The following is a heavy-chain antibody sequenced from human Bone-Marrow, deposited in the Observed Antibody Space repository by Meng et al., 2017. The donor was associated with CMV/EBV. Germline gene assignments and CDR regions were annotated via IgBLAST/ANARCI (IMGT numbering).Heavy chain of an antibody. J-gene: IGHJ4*02. V-gene: IGHV3-30*02. CDR2: IRYDGSNK. Sequence: QGQRVGSGGGVVQPGGSLRLSCAASGFTFSSYGMHWVRQAPGKGLEWVAFIRYDGSNKYYADSVKGRFTISRDNSKNTLYLQMNSLSAEDTAVYYCVRGGITVNYYFDYWGQGTLVTVSS. D-gene: IGHD4-11*01. CDR1: GFTFSSYG. CDR3: VRGGITVNYYFDY.